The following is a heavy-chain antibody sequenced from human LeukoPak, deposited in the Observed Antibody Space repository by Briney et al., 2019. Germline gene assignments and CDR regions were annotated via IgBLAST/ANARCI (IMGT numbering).Heavy chain of an antibody. CDR1: GFTFDDYG. CDR3: ARDYSSSWYLSPGI. Sequence: PGGSLRLSCAASGFTFDDYGMSWVRQAPGKGLEWVSGINWKGGSTGYADSVKGRFTISRDNAKNSLYLQMNGLRAEDTALYYCARDYSSSWYLSPGIWGQGTLVTVSS. V-gene: IGHV3-20*04. CDR2: INWKGGST. D-gene: IGHD6-13*01. J-gene: IGHJ4*02.